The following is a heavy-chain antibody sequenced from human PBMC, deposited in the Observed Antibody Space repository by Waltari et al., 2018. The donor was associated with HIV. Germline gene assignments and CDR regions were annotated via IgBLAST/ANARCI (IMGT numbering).Heavy chain of an antibody. D-gene: IGHD3-16*01. CDR1: GFTFSSYG. J-gene: IGHJ3*02. CDR2: ISYDGSKK. CDR3: AKDPRGGYGRHGAFDI. Sequence: QVQLVESGGGVVQPGRSLRLSCAASGFTFSSYGMHWVRQAPGKGLEWVAVISYDGSKKYYADSVKGRFTISRDNSKNTLYLQMNSLRAEDTAVYYCAKDPRGGYGRHGAFDIWGQVTMVTVSS. V-gene: IGHV3-30*18.